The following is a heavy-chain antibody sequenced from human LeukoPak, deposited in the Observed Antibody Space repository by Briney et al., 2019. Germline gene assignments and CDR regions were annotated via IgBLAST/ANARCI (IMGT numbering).Heavy chain of an antibody. CDR1: GYTFTGYY. Sequence: ASVKVSCKASGYTFTGYYMHWVRQAPGQGLEWMGRINPNSGGTNYAQKFQGRVTMTTDTSTSTAYMELRSLRSDDTAVYYCARGLGEDTAMDYWGQGTLVTVSS. D-gene: IGHD5-18*01. V-gene: IGHV1-2*06. CDR3: ARGLGEDTAMDY. CDR2: INPNSGGT. J-gene: IGHJ4*02.